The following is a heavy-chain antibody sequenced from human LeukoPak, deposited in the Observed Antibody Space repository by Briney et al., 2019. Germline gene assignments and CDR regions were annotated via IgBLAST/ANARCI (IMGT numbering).Heavy chain of an antibody. CDR2: IIPIFGTA. J-gene: IGHJ4*02. Sequence: ASVKVSCKASGGTFSSYAISWVRQAPGQGLEWMGGIIPIFGTANYAQKFQGRVTITADESTSTAYMELSSLRSEDTAVYYCARDLEGRIAAADPADYWGQGTLVAVSS. D-gene: IGHD6-13*01. CDR1: GGTFSSYA. CDR3: ARDLEGRIAAADPADY. V-gene: IGHV1-69*13.